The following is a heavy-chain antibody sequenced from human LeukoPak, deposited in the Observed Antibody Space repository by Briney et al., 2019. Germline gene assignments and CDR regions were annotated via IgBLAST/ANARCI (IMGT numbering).Heavy chain of an antibody. J-gene: IGHJ4*02. D-gene: IGHD3-3*01. Sequence: SETLSLTCAVYGGSFSGYYWSWIRQPPGKGLEWIGDINHSGSTNYNPSLKSRVTISVDTSKNQFSLKLSSVTAADTAVYYCARRGTYTIFGVVIPYYFDYWGQGTLVTVSS. V-gene: IGHV4-34*01. CDR3: ARRGTYTIFGVVIPYYFDY. CDR2: INHSGST. CDR1: GGSFSGYY.